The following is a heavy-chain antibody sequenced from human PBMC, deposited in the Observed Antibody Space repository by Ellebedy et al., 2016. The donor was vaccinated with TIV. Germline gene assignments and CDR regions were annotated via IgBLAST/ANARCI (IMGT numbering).Heavy chain of an antibody. D-gene: IGHD2-8*01. Sequence: GGSLRLSXVASGFTFDDYGMSWVRQPPGKGLEWVSGINWNGDSTNYGSSVKGRFTISRDNSKNTLYLQMNTLRAEDTAIYYCAGRMVYAPRWGQGTLVTVSS. J-gene: IGHJ4*02. CDR2: INWNGDST. CDR3: AGRMVYAPR. CDR1: GFTFDDYG. V-gene: IGHV3-20*03.